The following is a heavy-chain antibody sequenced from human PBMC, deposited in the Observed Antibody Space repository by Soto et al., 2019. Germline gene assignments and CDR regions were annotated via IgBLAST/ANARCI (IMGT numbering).Heavy chain of an antibody. D-gene: IGHD4-17*01. V-gene: IGHV4-59*01. CDR3: ARSPHTSTTVTTGEWFDP. Sequence: SETLSLTCTVSGGSISSYYWSWIRQPPGKGLEWIGYIYYSGSTNYNPSLKSRVTISVDTSKNQFSLKLSSVTAADTAVYYCARSPHTSTTVTTGEWFDPWGQGTLVTVSS. CDR1: GGSISSYY. CDR2: IYYSGST. J-gene: IGHJ5*02.